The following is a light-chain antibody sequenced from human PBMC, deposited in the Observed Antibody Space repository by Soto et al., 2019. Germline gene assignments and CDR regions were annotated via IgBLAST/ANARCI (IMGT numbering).Light chain of an antibody. CDR3: QQYKSYWT. V-gene: IGKV1-5*03. J-gene: IGKJ1*01. Sequence: DIQMTQSPSTLSASVGDRVTITCRASQSISSWLAWYQQKPGKAPTVLIYKVSTLASGVPSRLSESASETEPTLTISSLPHDECARYCCQQYKSYWTFGQGTKVEIK. CDR1: QSISSW. CDR2: KVS.